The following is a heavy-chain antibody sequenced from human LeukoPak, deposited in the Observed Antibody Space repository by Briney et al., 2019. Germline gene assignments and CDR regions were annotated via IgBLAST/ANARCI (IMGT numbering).Heavy chain of an antibody. Sequence: SVKVSCKASGGTFSSYAISWVRQAPGQGLEWMGGIIPIFGTANYAQKFQGRVTITADESTSTADMELSSLRSEDTAVYYCARDTSIVVVPAANPTHKDYSSPSYYYYYMDVWGKGTTVTVSS. V-gene: IGHV1-69*01. CDR2: IIPIFGTA. D-gene: IGHD2-2*01. CDR1: GGTFSSYA. J-gene: IGHJ6*03. CDR3: ARDTSIVVVPAANPTHKDYSSPSYYYYYMDV.